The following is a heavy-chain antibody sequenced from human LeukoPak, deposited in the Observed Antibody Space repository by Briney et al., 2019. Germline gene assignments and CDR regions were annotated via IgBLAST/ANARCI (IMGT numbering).Heavy chain of an antibody. CDR3: AGLEMATIFSLSWVYWFDP. CDR2: INHSGST. J-gene: IGHJ5*02. Sequence: SETLSLTCAVYGGSFSGYYWSWIRQPPGKGLEWIGEINHSGSTNYNPSLKSRVTISVDTSKNQFSLKLSSVTAADTAVYYCAGLEMATIFSLSWVYWFDPWGQGTLVTVSS. CDR1: GGSFSGYY. V-gene: IGHV4-34*01. D-gene: IGHD5-24*01.